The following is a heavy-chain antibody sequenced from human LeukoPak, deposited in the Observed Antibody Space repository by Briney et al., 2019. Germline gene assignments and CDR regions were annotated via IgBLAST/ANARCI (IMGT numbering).Heavy chain of an antibody. J-gene: IGHJ6*03. V-gene: IGHV4-38-2*02. D-gene: IGHD2/OR15-2a*01. Sequence: PSETLSLTCTVSGYSISSGYYWGCFRQPPGKGLEWIASIYHSGSTYYNPSLKSRVTISVDTSKNQFSLKLSSVTAADTAVYYCARGFYYYYYYYMDVWGKGTTVTISS. CDR2: IYHSGST. CDR3: ARGFYYYYYYYMDV. CDR1: GYSISSGYY.